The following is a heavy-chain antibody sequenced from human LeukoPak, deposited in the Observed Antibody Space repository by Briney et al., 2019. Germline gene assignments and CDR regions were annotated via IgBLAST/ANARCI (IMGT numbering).Heavy chain of an antibody. CDR2: INPNSGGT. V-gene: IGHV1-2*02. Sequence: ASVKVSCKASGYTFTSYDINWVRQATGQGLEWMGWINPNSGGTNYAQKFQGRVTMTRDTSISTAYMELSRLRSDDTAVYYCAREAAANTSDAFDIWGQGTMVTVSS. J-gene: IGHJ3*02. CDR1: GYTFTSYD. D-gene: IGHD6-13*01. CDR3: AREAAANTSDAFDI.